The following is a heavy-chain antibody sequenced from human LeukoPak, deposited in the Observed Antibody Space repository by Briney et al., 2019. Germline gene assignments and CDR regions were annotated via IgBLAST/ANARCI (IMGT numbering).Heavy chain of an antibody. J-gene: IGHJ5*02. V-gene: IGHV4-59*01. D-gene: IGHD3-9*01. CDR1: GGSISSYY. Sequence: PSETLSLTCTVSGGSISSYYWSWIRQPPGKGLEWIGYIYYSGNTNYNPSLKSRVTISVDTSKNQFSLKLSSVTAADTAVYYCARGDILTGSNPWGQGTLVTASS. CDR3: ARGDILTGSNP. CDR2: IYYSGNT.